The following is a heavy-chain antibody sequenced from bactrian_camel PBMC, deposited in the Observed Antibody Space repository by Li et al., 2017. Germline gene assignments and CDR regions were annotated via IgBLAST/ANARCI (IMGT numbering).Heavy chain of an antibody. CDR1: GLTFSIHG. Sequence: HVQLVESGGGLVQPGGSLRLSCAASGLTFSIHGMSWVRQAPGKGLEWVSSIYPDGTITYYTDSVKGRFTISRDNAKNTVWLQMHSLKSEDTALYYCATDYDVFSYWGQGTQVTVS. J-gene: IGHJ4*01. CDR3: ATDYDVFSY. CDR2: IYPDGTIT. D-gene: IGHD4*01. V-gene: IGHV3-2*01.